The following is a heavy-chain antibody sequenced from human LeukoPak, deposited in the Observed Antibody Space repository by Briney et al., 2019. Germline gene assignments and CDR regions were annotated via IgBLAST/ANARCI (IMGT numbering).Heavy chain of an antibody. J-gene: IGHJ4*02. Sequence: ASVKVSCMPSPYTLTDYYMHWVRQAPGEGLEWVGWIIHNSCGTNYVQKFRGSVTMTRDTSIITAYVELSRVRSDDTAVYYSSKDNRRQLWSSGVDFWGQGTLVTVSS. CDR1: PYTLTDYY. D-gene: IGHD5-18*01. CDR2: IIHNSCGT. CDR3: SKDNRRQLWSSGVDF. V-gene: IGHV1-2*02.